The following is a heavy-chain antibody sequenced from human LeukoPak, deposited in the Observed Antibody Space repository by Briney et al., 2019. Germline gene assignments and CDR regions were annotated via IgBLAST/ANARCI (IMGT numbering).Heavy chain of an antibody. Sequence: GGSLRLSCAAAGFTFSDYYMSWIRQPPGEWPEWVSYISGSGTTMEYAKSVKGRFTISRDNAKDSQYLKMNSLEAEDTAVYYCAKGHTYGMIWGQGTLVSVSS. CDR1: GFTFSDYY. J-gene: IGHJ4*02. D-gene: IGHD2-8*01. CDR2: ISGSGTTM. CDR3: AKGHTYGMI. V-gene: IGHV3-11*01.